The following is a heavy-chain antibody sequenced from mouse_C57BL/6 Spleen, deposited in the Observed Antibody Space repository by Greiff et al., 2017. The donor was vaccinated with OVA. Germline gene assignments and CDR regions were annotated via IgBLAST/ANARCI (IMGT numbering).Heavy chain of an antibody. D-gene: IGHD2-12*01. Sequence: EVKLVESGAGLVKPGGSLKLSCAASGFTFSSYAMSWVRQTPEKRLEWVAYISSGGDYIYYADTVKGRFTISRDNARNTLYLQMSSLKSEDTAMYYCTRDDPYYAMDYWGQGTSVTVSS. CDR3: TRDDPYYAMDY. V-gene: IGHV5-9-1*02. CDR1: GFTFSSYA. CDR2: ISSGGDYI. J-gene: IGHJ4*01.